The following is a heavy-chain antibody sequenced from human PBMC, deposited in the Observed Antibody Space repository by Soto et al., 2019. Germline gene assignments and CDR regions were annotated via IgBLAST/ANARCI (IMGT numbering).Heavy chain of an antibody. D-gene: IGHD3-10*01. CDR3: AREGVRGVMSGYYGMDV. CDR1: GGSISSYY. CDR2: IYYSGST. V-gene: IGHV4-59*01. J-gene: IGHJ6*02. Sequence: SETLSLPCTVSGGSISSYYWSWIRQPPGKGLEWIGYIYYSGSTNYNPSLKSRVTISVDRSKNQFSLKLSSVTAADTAVYYCAREGVRGVMSGYYGMDVWGQGTTVTVSS.